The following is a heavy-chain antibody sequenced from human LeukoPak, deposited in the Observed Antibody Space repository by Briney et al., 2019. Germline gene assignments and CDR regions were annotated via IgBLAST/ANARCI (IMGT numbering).Heavy chain of an antibody. D-gene: IGHD1-26*01. Sequence: GGSLRLSCAASGFTFSSYWMSWVRQAPGKGLEWVSVTYSGGSTYYADSVKGRFTISRDNSKNTLYLQMNSLRAEDTAVYYCARARWYSGTQNAFDIWGQGTMVTVSS. V-gene: IGHV3-53*01. CDR1: GFTFSSYW. CDR2: TYSGGST. J-gene: IGHJ3*02. CDR3: ARARWYSGTQNAFDI.